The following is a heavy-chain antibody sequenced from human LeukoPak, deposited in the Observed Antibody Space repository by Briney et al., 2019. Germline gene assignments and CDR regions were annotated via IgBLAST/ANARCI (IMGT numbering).Heavy chain of an antibody. CDR1: GYTFTGYY. CDR2: INPNSGGT. J-gene: IGHJ6*02. V-gene: IGHV1-2*02. Sequence: GASVTVSCKASGYTFTGYYMHWVRQAPGQGLEWMGWINPNSGGTNYAQKFQGRVTMTRDTSISTAYMELSRLRSDDTAVYYCARWELLLPYGMDVWGQGTTVTVSS. D-gene: IGHD1-26*01. CDR3: ARWELLLPYGMDV.